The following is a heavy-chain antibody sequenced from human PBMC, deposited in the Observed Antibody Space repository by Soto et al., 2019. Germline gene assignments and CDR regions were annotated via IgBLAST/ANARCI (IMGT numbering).Heavy chain of an antibody. CDR3: ARGAMANFDY. CDR1: GGTFGSQG. CDR2: FIAMLGTP. D-gene: IGHD5-18*01. Sequence: VQLVESGAEVKKPGSSVKVSCKASGGTFGSQGIAWVRQAPGQGLEWMGGFIAMLGTPTYAKKVQGRATISADESLTSSYLELRSLRSEDTGVYFCARGAMANFDYWGQGTVVTVSS. V-gene: IGHV1-69*01. J-gene: IGHJ4*02.